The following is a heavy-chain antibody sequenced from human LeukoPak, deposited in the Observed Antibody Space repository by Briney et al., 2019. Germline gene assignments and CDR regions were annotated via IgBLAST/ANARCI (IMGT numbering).Heavy chain of an antibody. CDR1: GGSISSGGYY. V-gene: IGHV4-39*07. J-gene: IGHJ4*02. D-gene: IGHD2-15*01. Sequence: SETLSLTCTVSGGSISSGGYYWSWIRQPPGKGLEWIGEINHSGSTNYNPSLKSRVTISVDTSKNQFSLKLSSVTAADTAVYYCARWPVVWGQGTLVTVSS. CDR2: INHSGST. CDR3: ARWPVV.